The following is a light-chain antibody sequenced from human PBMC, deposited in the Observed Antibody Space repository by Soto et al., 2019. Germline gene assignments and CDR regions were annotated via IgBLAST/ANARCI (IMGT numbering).Light chain of an antibody. J-gene: IGKJ4*01. CDR1: QGIYSY. CDR3: QPYNNWPLT. CDR2: AAS. V-gene: IGKV1-9*01. Sequence: DIQLTQSPSFLSASVGDRVTITCRASQGIYSYVAWYQQKPGKAPKLLIRAASTLQSGVPSRFSGSGSGPEFTLTINSLQSEDFAIYYCQPYNNWPLTFGGGTKVDIK.